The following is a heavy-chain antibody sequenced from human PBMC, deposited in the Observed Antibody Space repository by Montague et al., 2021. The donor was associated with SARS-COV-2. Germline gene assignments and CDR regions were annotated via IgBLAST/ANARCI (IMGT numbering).Heavy chain of an antibody. V-gene: IGHV4-34*09. CDR3: ECYGDSSGWLNPRGSGTFDS. Sequence: KYNPSLKSRATISLDTSKNQFSLKLSSVTAADTAVYYCECYGDSSGWLNPRGSGTFDSWGQGTLVTVSS. D-gene: IGHD6-19*01. J-gene: IGHJ4*02.